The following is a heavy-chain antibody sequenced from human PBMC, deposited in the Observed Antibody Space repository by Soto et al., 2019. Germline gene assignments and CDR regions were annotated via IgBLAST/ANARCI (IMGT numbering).Heavy chain of an antibody. CDR2: IFSGGST. CDR3: ARDNGGPLMGIYYYGMDV. Sequence: EVQLVESGGGLIQPGGSVRRSCAASGFTVSSNYMSWVRQAPGKGLERVSVIFSGGSTYYSDSVKGRFTISRDNSKSPLYLQINSLRAEDTAVYYCARDNGGPLMGIYYYGMDVWGQGTTVTVSS. V-gene: IGHV3-53*01. D-gene: IGHD2-8*01. CDR1: GFTVSSNY. J-gene: IGHJ6*02.